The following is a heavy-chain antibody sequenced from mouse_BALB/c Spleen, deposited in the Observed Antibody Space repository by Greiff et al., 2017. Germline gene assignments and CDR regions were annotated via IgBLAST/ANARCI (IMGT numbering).Heavy chain of an antibody. V-gene: IGHV1-4*01. D-gene: IGHD1-1*02. CDR3: ARRGSYWYAMDY. CDR1: GYTFTSYT. J-gene: IGHJ4*01. Sequence: VHLVESGAELARPGASVKMSCKASGYTFTSYTMHWVKQRPGQGLEWIGYINPSSGYTNYNQKFKDKATLTADKSSSTAYMQLSSLTSEDSAVYYCARRGSYWYAMDYWGQGTSVTVSS. CDR2: INPSSGYT.